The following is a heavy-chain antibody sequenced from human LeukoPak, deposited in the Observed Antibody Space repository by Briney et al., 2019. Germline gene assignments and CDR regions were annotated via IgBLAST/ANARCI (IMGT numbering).Heavy chain of an antibody. D-gene: IGHD1-1*01. CDR1: GFKFSTCG. CDR2: DGTYK. V-gene: IGHV3-30*02. CDR3: VTERNDYGDY. Sequence: GGSLRLSCAASGFKFSTCGMHWVRQAPGKGLERVAHDGTYKFYSDSVKGRFTISRDNSKNTLYLQMNSLRTEDTAMYYCVTERNDYGDYWGQGTLVTVSS. J-gene: IGHJ4*02.